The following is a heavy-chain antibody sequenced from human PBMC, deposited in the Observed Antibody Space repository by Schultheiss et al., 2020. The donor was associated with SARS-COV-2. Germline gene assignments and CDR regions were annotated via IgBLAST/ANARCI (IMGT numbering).Heavy chain of an antibody. CDR3: ARMAWDWNGMDV. CDR2: IYYSGST. J-gene: IGHJ6*02. Sequence: SETLSLTCAVSGGSISSSNWWSWVRQPPGKGLEWIGYIYYSGSTYYNPSLKSRVTISVDTSKNQFSLKLSSVTAADTAVYYCARMAWDWNGMDVWGQGTTVTVSS. CDR1: GGSISSSNW. D-gene: IGHD3/OR15-3a*01. V-gene: IGHV4-4*02.